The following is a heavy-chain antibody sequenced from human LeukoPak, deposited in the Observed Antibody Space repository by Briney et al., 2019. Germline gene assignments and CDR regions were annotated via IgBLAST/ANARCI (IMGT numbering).Heavy chain of an antibody. V-gene: IGHV3-23*01. CDR2: ISGSGGST. J-gene: IGHJ4*02. CDR3: ARGGPQYYYDSSGYYYGPIRYFDY. Sequence: QTGGSLRLSCAASGFTFSSYAMSWVRQAPGKGLEWVSAISGSGGSTYYADSVKGRFTISRDNSKNTLYLQMNSLRAKDTAVYYCARGGPQYYYDSSGYYYGPIRYFDYWGQGTLVTVSS. CDR1: GFTFSSYA. D-gene: IGHD3-22*01.